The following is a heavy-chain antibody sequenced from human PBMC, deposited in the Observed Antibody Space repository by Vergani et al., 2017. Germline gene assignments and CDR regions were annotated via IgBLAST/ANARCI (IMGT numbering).Heavy chain of an antibody. CDR2: INPSGGST. V-gene: IGHV1-46*01. J-gene: IGHJ4*02. D-gene: IGHD3-22*01. Sequence: QVQLVQSGAEVKKPGASVKVSCKASGYTFTSYYMHWVRQAPGQGLEWMGIINPSGGSTNYAQKFQGRVTITADKSTSTAYMGLSSLRSEDTAVYYCARQSYYYDSSGYYSDYWGQGTLVTVSS. CDR3: ARQSYYYDSSGYYSDY. CDR1: GYTFTSYY.